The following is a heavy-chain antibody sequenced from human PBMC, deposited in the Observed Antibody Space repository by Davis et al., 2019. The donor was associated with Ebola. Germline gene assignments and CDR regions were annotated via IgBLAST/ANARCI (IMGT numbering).Heavy chain of an antibody. CDR1: GFTFSSYA. J-gene: IGHJ4*02. V-gene: IGHV3-23*01. D-gene: IGHD6-19*01. CDR3: AKELMIVWYSSGWTDY. Sequence: PGGSLRLSCSASGFTFSSYAMSWVRQAPGKGLEWVSAISGSGGSTYYADSVKGRFTISRDNSKNTLYLQMNSLRAEDTAVYYCAKELMIVWYSSGWTDYWGQGTLVTVSS. CDR2: ISGSGGST.